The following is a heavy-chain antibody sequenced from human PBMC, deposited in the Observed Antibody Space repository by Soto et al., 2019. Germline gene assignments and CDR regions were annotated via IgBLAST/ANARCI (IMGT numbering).Heavy chain of an antibody. V-gene: IGHV3-33*01. CDR3: ARDLGSRGMDV. D-gene: IGHD3-10*01. CDR1: GFTFSSYG. CDR2: IWYDGSNK. Sequence: GGSLRLSCAASGFTFSSYGMHWVRQAPGKGLEWVAVIWYDGSNKYYADSVKGRFTISRDNSKNTLYLQMNSLRAEDTAVYYCARDLGSRGMDVWGQGTTVTVSS. J-gene: IGHJ6*02.